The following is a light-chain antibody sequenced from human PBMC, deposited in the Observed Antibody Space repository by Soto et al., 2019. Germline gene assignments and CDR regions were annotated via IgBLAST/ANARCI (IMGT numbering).Light chain of an antibody. V-gene: IGLV1-40*01. J-gene: IGLJ1*01. CDR1: SSNLGAGYD. CDR3: QSYDSSLIVSKV. CDR2: GNR. Sequence: QSVLTQPPSVSGAPGQRVTLSCTGNSSNLGAGYDVHWYQQLPGAAPKLVIFGNRNRPSGVPERFSGSKSGTPASLAITGLQAEDEADYYCQSYDSSLIVSKVFGTGTKVT.